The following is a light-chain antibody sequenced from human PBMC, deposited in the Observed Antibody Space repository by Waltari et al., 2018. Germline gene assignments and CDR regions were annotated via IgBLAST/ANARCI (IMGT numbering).Light chain of an antibody. CDR3: QTGGHGTWV. CDR2: VNSDGSH. Sequence: QLVLTQSPSASASLGASVKLTCTLSSGHSSNVVAWLQQRPGKGPRYLMKVNSDGSHSKGDGMPDRFSGSSSGAERYLTISSLQSEDEADYYCQTGGHGTWVFGGGTKLTVL. CDR1: SGHSSNV. V-gene: IGLV4-69*01. J-gene: IGLJ3*02.